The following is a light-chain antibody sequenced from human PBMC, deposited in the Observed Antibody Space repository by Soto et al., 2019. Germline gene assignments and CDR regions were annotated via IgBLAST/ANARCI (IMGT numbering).Light chain of an antibody. CDR1: QSISTY. CDR2: GAS. CDR3: QQTYSTPWT. Sequence: DIQMTQSPSFLSASVGDRVTITCWASQSISTYLNWYQQKPGKAPKLLIYGASTLQSAVPSRFTGSGSETDFTLTISSLQPDDFATYHCQQTYSTPWTFGQGNKVEMK. V-gene: IGKV1-39*01. J-gene: IGKJ1*01.